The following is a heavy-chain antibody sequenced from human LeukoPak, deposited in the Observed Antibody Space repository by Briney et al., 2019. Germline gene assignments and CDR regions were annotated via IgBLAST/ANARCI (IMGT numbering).Heavy chain of an antibody. V-gene: IGHV3-48*02. J-gene: IGHJ6*02. Sequence: PGGSLRLSCAASGFTFSSYSMNWVRQAPGKGLEWVSYISSSSSTIYYADSVKGRFTISRDNAKNSLNLQMNSLRDEDTAVYYCARGYYDSSGYFYYGMDVWGQGTTVTVSS. CDR2: ISSSSSTI. CDR1: GFTFSSYS. CDR3: ARGYYDSSGYFYYGMDV. D-gene: IGHD3-22*01.